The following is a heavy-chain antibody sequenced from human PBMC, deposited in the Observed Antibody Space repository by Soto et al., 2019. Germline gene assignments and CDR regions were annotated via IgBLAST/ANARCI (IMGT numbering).Heavy chain of an antibody. Sequence: QVQLVESGGGVVQPGRSPRLSCAASGFTFSSFAMHWVRQAPGKGLEWLALISYDGSNKYYADSVKGRFTISRDNSKNTLYLQMNSLRAEDTAVYFCARDRFRDGYTDYWGQGTLVTVSS. V-gene: IGHV3-30-3*01. D-gene: IGHD1-1*01. CDR1: GFTFSSFA. J-gene: IGHJ4*02. CDR2: ISYDGSNK. CDR3: ARDRFRDGYTDY.